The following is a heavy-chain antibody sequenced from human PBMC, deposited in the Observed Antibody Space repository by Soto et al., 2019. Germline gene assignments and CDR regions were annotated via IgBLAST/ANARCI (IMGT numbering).Heavy chain of an antibody. V-gene: IGHV3-23*01. J-gene: IGHJ4*02. Sequence: GGSLRLSCAASGFTFSSYAMSWVRQAPGKGLEWVSAISGSGGSTYYADSVSGRFTITRDNTKNTLYLQMNSLRAEDTAVYYCAKLLGKDASGYFDYWGQGTLVTVSS. D-gene: IGHD3-10*01. CDR2: ISGSGGST. CDR3: AKLLGKDASGYFDY. CDR1: GFTFSSYA.